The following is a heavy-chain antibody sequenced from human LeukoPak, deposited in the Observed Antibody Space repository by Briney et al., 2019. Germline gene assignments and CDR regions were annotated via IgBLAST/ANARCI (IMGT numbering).Heavy chain of an antibody. Sequence: ASVKVSCKASGYTFTSYGISWVRQAPGQGLEWMGWISAYNGNTNYAQKLQGRVTMTTDTSTSTAYMELRSLRSDDTAVYYCARAPGPSIAAAGTLGFDPWGQGTLVTVSS. V-gene: IGHV1-18*01. J-gene: IGHJ5*02. CDR1: GYTFTSYG. CDR2: ISAYNGNT. CDR3: ARAPGPSIAAAGTLGFDP. D-gene: IGHD6-13*01.